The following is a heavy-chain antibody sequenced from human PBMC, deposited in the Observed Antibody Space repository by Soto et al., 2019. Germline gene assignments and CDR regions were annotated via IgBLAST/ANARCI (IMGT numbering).Heavy chain of an antibody. V-gene: IGHV1-8*01. CDR1: GYTFTSYD. J-gene: IGHJ4*02. CDR3: ALDILTGYHDY. CDR2: MNPSTGNS. Sequence: ASVKVSCKASGYTFTSYDIYWVRQATGQGLEWMGWMNPSTGNSGYAQKFQGRVTMTRDTSISTAYTELSRLRSDDTAVYYCALDILTGYHDYWGQGTLVTAPQ. D-gene: IGHD3-9*01.